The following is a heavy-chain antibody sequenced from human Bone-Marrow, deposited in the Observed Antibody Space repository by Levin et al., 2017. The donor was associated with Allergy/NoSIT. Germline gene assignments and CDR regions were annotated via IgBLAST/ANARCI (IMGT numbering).Heavy chain of an antibody. CDR1: GFIVSSNY. Sequence: GESLKISCAVSGFIVSSNYMSWVRQAPGKGPEWVSVIYSGGKIEYADSVKGRFTISRDTSENMLYLRMNNLRAEDTALYYCARDRGGRKAYNYLPDAFDLWGQGTMVTVSS. D-gene: IGHD5-18*01. CDR3: ARDRGGRKAYNYLPDAFDL. V-gene: IGHV3-53*01. CDR2: IYSGGKI. J-gene: IGHJ3*01.